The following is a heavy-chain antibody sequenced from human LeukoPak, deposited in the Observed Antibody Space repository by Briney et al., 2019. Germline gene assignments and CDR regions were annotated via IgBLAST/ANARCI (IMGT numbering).Heavy chain of an antibody. Sequence: GESLKSSCKGSGYSVTSYWIGGVRQMPGKGLEWMGIIYPGDSDTRYSPSFQGQVTISADKSIGTAYLQWSSLKASDTAMYYCASRGEGIAAEIDYWGQGTLVTVSS. V-gene: IGHV5-51*01. D-gene: IGHD6-13*01. CDR2: IYPGDSDT. CDR3: ASRGEGIAAEIDY. CDR1: GYSVTSYW. J-gene: IGHJ4*02.